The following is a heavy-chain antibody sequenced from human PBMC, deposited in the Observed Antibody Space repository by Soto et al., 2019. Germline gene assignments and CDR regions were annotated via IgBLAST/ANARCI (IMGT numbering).Heavy chain of an antibody. CDR3: AKDPNPRSVSLPDY. D-gene: IGHD1-26*01. Sequence: QVQLVESGGGVVQPGTSLILSCVGSGFTFSDYGMHWVRQAPGKGLEWVTLISHDGSNKYYADSVKGRFTISRDNSRNTLYLQMNSLRGEDTAVYYCAKDPNPRSVSLPDYWGQGTLITVSS. J-gene: IGHJ4*02. CDR2: ISHDGSNK. V-gene: IGHV3-30*18. CDR1: GFTFSDYG.